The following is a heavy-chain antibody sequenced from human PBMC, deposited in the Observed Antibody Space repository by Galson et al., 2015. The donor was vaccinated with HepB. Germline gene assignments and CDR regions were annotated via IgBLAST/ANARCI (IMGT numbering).Heavy chain of an antibody. Sequence: SLRLSCAASGFTFRTYAMSWARQAPGKGLEWVSGISGSGDSTYYADSVKGRFTISRDNSKNTLFLQMNSLRAEDTAVYYCAKDVSTSSVWYFDLWGRGTLVSVSS. CDR2: ISGSGDST. D-gene: IGHD2/OR15-2a*01. CDR3: AKDVSTSSVWYFDL. CDR1: GFTFRTYA. J-gene: IGHJ2*01. V-gene: IGHV3-23*01.